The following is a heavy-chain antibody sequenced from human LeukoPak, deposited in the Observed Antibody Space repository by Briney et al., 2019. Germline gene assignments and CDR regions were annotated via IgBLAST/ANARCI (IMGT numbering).Heavy chain of an antibody. CDR2: ISDTGATT. D-gene: IGHD2-8*01. V-gene: IGHV3-23*01. Sequence: GGSLRLSCAGSGFTFISYAMSWVRQAPGKGLEWVSAISDTGATTYDADSVKGRFTISRDNSRSTLYLQMNSLRAEDTALYYCAKDTSIGRYCTNGVCSPFDYWGQGTLVTVSS. CDR3: AKDTSIGRYCTNGVCSPFDY. J-gene: IGHJ4*02. CDR1: GFTFISYA.